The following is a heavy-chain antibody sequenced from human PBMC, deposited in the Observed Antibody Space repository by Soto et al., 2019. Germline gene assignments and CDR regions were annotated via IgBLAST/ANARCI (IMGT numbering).Heavy chain of an antibody. CDR3: ARADGPLPVTLLGF. J-gene: IGHJ4*02. V-gene: IGHV3-23*01. Sequence: EVRLLESGGGLVQPGGSLTLSCATSGFTFNNYSMSWVRQAPGKGLEWVSSINRGGGPYYVDSVKGRFTISRDYSKNMLYPRMNSLRADDTAVYFCARADGPLPVTLLGFWGQGTLVTVSS. CDR2: INRGGGP. D-gene: IGHD5-18*01. CDR1: GFTFNNYS.